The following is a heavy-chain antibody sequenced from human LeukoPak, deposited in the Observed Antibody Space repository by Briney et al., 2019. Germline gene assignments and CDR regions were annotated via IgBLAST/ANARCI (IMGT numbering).Heavy chain of an antibody. CDR2: ISGSGRST. V-gene: IGHV3-23*01. J-gene: IGHJ4*02. CDR1: GFTFSSHA. Sequence: GGSLRLSCAASGFTFSSHAMSWVRQAPGKGLEWVSTISGSGRSTYSADSVKGRFTISGDNSKNTLYLQMNSLRAEDTAVYYCAKDAFLEWLLGDYFDYWGQGTLVTVSS. D-gene: IGHD3-3*02. CDR3: AKDAFLEWLLGDYFDY.